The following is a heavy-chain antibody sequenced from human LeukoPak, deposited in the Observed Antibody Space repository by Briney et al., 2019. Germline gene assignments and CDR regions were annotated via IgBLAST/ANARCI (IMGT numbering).Heavy chain of an antibody. J-gene: IGHJ4*02. V-gene: IGHV3-30*04. CDR2: ISYDGSNK. D-gene: IGHD3-3*01. Sequence: GSTLRLSCAASGFTFSRYAMHWVREAPGKGLEWVAVISYDGSNKYYSVSVKGRFTISRDNTKNTLYLQMNSLRAEDTAVYYCARDFYFTYYFVYWGQGTLVTVSS. CDR1: GFTFSRYA. CDR3: ARDFYFTYYFVY.